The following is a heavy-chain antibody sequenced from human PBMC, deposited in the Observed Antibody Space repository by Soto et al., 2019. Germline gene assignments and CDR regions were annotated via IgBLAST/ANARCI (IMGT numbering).Heavy chain of an antibody. D-gene: IGHD3-16*01. J-gene: IGHJ6*02. CDR3: ASLGRHG. CDR2: IKEDGSEK. CDR1: GFSFSDSW. V-gene: IGHV3-7*01. Sequence: GGSLRLSCAASGFSFSDSWMDWVRQAPGKGPEWVANIKEDGSEKNYVDSVKGRFTISRDNAKNSLYLQMNSLRAEDTAVYYCASLGRHGWGQGTTVTVSS.